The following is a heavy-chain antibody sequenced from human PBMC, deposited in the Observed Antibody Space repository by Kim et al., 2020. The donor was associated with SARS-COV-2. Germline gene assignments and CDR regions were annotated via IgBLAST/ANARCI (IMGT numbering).Heavy chain of an antibody. Sequence: GGSLRLSCAASGFTFSSYGMHWVRQAPGKGLEWVAVIWYDGSNKYYADSVKGRFTISRDNSKNTLYLQMNSLRAEDTAVYYCARADITMIVVAYVMDVWGQGDTVTVSS. J-gene: IGHJ6*02. D-gene: IGHD3-22*01. V-gene: IGHV3-33*01. CDR2: IWYDGSNK. CDR3: ARADITMIVVAYVMDV. CDR1: GFTFSSYG.